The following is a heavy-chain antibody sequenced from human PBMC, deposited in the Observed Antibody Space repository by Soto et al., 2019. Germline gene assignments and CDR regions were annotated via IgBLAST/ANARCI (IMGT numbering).Heavy chain of an antibody. CDR3: AKDRTPPLSLSPSSQAIKNLLVGQCFDS. J-gene: IGHJ4*02. CDR1: GFAFHTHA. D-gene: IGHD2-8*02. Sequence: EVQLLESGGGLVQPGGSLRLSCAASGFAFHTHALSWVRQAPGMGLEWVSGISASGVTTYYADSVKGRFTISRDNSKNTVTLQMNSLRAEDTAFYYCAKDRTPPLSLSPSSQAIKNLLVGQCFDSWGQGTLVTVSS. V-gene: IGHV3-23*01. CDR2: ISASGVTT.